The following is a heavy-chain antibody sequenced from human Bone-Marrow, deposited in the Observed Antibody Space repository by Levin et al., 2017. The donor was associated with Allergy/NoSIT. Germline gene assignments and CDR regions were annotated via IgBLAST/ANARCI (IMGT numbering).Heavy chain of an antibody. J-gene: IGHJ5*02. Sequence: GGSLRLSCAASGFTFSNYAVHWVRQAPGKGLEWVAVISYDGSTKYYADSVKGRFTISRDNSENTVYLQMNSLRAEDTAVYYCARNDDMYRTAVGWFDPWGQGTLVTVSS. D-gene: IGHD3-9*01. V-gene: IGHV3-30-3*01. CDR3: ARNDDMYRTAVGWFDP. CDR2: ISYDGSTK. CDR1: GFTFSNYA.